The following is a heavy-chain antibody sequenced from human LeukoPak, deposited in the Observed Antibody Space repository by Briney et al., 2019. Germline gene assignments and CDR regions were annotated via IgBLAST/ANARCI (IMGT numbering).Heavy chain of an antibody. V-gene: IGHV3-23*01. CDR3: AKKSTTVITYYFDY. Sequence: GGSLRLSCAASGFTFSSYGMSWVRQAPGKGLEWVSGISGSGGSTYYADSVKGQFTISRDNSKNTLYLQMNSLRAEDTAVYYCAKKSTTVITYYFDYWGQGTLVTVSS. CDR1: GFTFSSYG. CDR2: ISGSGGST. D-gene: IGHD4-11*01. J-gene: IGHJ4*02.